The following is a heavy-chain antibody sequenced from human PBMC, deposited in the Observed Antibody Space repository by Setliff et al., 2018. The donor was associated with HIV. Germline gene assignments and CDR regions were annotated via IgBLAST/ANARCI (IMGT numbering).Heavy chain of an antibody. Sequence: PGGSLRLSCAASGFTFSNFWMHWVRQAPGKGLEWVASISPDGNRNHCVGSVKGRFTASRDNAKSSLFLQMNSLRAEDTAVYYCARCGFIAVAGTHYYYYMDVWGKGTTVTVSS. CDR2: ISPDGNRN. CDR1: GFTFSNFW. V-gene: IGHV3-7*01. CDR3: ARCGFIAVAGTHYYYYMDV. J-gene: IGHJ6*03. D-gene: IGHD6-19*01.